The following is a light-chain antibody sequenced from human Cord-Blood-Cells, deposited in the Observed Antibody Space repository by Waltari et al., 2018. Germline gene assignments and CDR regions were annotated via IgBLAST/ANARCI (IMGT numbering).Light chain of an antibody. CDR2: DAS. CDR1: QSVSSY. CDR3: QQRSNWPLT. Sequence: EIALTPSPATLSLSPGARATLSCSASQSVSSYLAWYQQKPGQAPRLLIYDASNRATGIPARFSGSGSGTDFTLTISSLEPEDFAVYYCQQRSNWPLTFGGGTKVEIK. J-gene: IGKJ4*01. V-gene: IGKV3-11*01.